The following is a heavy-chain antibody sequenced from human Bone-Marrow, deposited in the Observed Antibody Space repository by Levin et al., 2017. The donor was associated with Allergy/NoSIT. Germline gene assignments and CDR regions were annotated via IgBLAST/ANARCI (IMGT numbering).Heavy chain of an antibody. D-gene: IGHD6-13*01. CDR3: ARPPQVGTSWPLDY. CDR2: ISSGRGDYI. V-gene: IGHV3-21*01. Sequence: GGSLRLSCAASGFTFSSFSMNWVRQAPGKGLEWVSSISSGRGDYIYYADSVKGRFTISRDNAKNSLYLQMNSLRADDTALYYCARPPQVGTSWPLDYWGQGTLVTVSS. J-gene: IGHJ4*02. CDR1: GFTFSSFS.